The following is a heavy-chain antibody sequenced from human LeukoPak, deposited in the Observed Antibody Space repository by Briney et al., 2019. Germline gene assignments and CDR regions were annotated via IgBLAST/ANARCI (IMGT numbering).Heavy chain of an antibody. J-gene: IGHJ3*02. V-gene: IGHV1-24*01. D-gene: IGHD2-2*01. CDR2: FDPEDGET. CDR1: GYTLTELS. CDR3: ARARRVYCSSTSCYGSAFDI. Sequence: ASVKVSCKVSGYTLTELSMHWVRQAPGKGLEWMGGFDPEDGETIYAQKFQGRVTMTEDTSTDTAYMELSSLRSEDTAVYYCARARRVYCSSTSCYGSAFDIWGQGTMVTVSS.